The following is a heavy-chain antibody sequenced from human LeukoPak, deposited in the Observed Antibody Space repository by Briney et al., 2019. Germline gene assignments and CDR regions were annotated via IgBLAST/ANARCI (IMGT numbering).Heavy chain of an antibody. CDR3: AKEQLEYSSSPMDY. D-gene: IGHD6-6*01. CDR1: GFTFSSYG. Sequence: GGSLRLSCAASGFTFSSYGMHWVRQAPGKGLEWVAFIRYDGSNKYYADSVKGRFTISRDNSKNTLYLQMNSLRAEDTAVYYCAKEQLEYSSSPMDYWGQGTLVTVSS. CDR2: IRYDGSNK. J-gene: IGHJ4*02. V-gene: IGHV3-30*02.